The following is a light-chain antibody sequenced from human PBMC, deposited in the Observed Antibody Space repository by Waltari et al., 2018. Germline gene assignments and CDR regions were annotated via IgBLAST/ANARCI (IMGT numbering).Light chain of an antibody. J-gene: IGLJ2*01. V-gene: IGLV2-8*01. CDR2: EVT. Sequence: LTQPPSASGSPGQSVTISCTGTSSDVGGYNYVSWYQQYPDKAPKLIIYEVTQRPSGVPDRFSASKSGNTASLTVSGLQAEDEADYYCTSYGGSNNFVIFGGGTKLPVL. CDR1: SSDVGGYNY. CDR3: TSYGGSNNFVI.